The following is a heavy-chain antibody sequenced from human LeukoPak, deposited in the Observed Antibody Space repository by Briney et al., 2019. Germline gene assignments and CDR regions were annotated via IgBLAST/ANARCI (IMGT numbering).Heavy chain of an antibody. CDR2: INWSGGSK. J-gene: IGHJ2*01. Sequence: GGSLRLSCVASGFTFSSNGMHWVRQVPGKGLEWVSGINWSGGSKGYADSVKGRFTISRDNAMNSLYLQMNSLTTEDTALYYCAKDNYDILTGTAWGYFDLWGRGTLVTVSS. CDR1: GFTFSSNG. D-gene: IGHD3-9*01. CDR3: AKDNYDILTGTAWGYFDL. V-gene: IGHV3-9*01.